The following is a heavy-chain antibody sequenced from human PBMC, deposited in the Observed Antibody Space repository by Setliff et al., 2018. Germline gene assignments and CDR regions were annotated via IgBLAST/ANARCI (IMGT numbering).Heavy chain of an antibody. CDR2: ISSGGETI. CDR1: GFTFSNYA. V-gene: IGHV3-23*01. J-gene: IGHJ4*02. D-gene: IGHD1-26*01. Sequence: GGSLRLSCATSGFTFSNYAMGWVRQAPGKGLEWVSGISSGGETISYADSVKGRFTTSRDNAKNSLYLQMNSLRAEDAAVYYCAKYSRVGANTFFDYWGQGTLVTVSS. CDR3: AKYSRVGANTFFDY.